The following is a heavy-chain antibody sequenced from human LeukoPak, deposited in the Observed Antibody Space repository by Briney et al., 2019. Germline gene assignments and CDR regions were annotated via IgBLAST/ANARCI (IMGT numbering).Heavy chain of an antibody. D-gene: IGHD5-12*01. CDR3: ARGYSGYVPFDY. CDR1: GGTFSSYA. CDR2: IIPIFGTA. V-gene: IGHV1-69*05. Sequence: ASVKVSCKASGGTFSSYALSWVRQAPGQGLEWMGGIIPIFGTANYAQKFQGRVTITTDESTSTAYMELSSLRSEDTAVYYCARGYSGYVPFDYWGQGTLVTVSS. J-gene: IGHJ4*02.